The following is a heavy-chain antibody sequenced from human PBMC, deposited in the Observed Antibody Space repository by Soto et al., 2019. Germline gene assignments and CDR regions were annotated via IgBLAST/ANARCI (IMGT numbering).Heavy chain of an antibody. CDR1: GYTFTSYG. CDR2: ISAYNGNT. CDR3: ARDRRSYALDY. J-gene: IGHJ4*02. V-gene: IGHV1-18*01. Sequence: QVQLVQSGAEVKKPGASVKVSCKASGYTFTSYGISWVRQAPGQGPEWMGWISAYNGNTNYAQKVQGRVTMTTDTATSTAYLELRILITDDTAVYYCARDRRSYALDYWGQGALVTVSS. D-gene: IGHD1-26*01.